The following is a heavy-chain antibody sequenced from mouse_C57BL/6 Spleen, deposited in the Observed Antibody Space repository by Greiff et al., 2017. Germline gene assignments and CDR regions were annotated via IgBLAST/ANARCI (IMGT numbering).Heavy chain of an antibody. D-gene: IGHD2-3*01. V-gene: IGHV1-55*01. CDR3: ARRQDDGYYVWFAY. J-gene: IGHJ3*01. Sequence: VQLQQPGAELVKPGASVTMSCKASGYTFPSYWITWVKQRPGQGLEWIGDIYPGSGSTNYNEKFKSKATLTVDTSSSTAYMQLSSLTSEDSAVYCFARRQDDGYYVWFAYWGQGTLVTVSA. CDR2: IYPGSGST. CDR1: GYTFPSYW.